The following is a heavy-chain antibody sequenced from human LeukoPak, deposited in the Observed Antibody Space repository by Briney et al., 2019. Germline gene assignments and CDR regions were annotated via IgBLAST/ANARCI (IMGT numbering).Heavy chain of an antibody. Sequence: PSETLSLTCTVSGGSISSYYWSWIRQPPGKGLEWIGYIYYSGSTNYNSSLKSRVTISVDTSKNQFSLKLSSVTAADTAVYYCARGIGGFWSGYLNYWGQGTLVTVSS. J-gene: IGHJ4*02. CDR3: ARGIGGFWSGYLNY. D-gene: IGHD3-3*01. V-gene: IGHV4-59*12. CDR1: GGSISSYY. CDR2: IYYSGST.